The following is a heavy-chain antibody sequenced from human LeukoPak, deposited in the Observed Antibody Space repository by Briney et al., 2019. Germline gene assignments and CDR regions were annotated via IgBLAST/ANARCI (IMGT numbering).Heavy chain of an antibody. CDR1: GGSISSGGYY. J-gene: IGHJ3*02. CDR2: IYHSGGT. CDR3: ARAITVVTPGGAFDI. V-gene: IGHV4-30-2*01. Sequence: SETLSLTCTVSGGSISSGGYYWSWIRQPPGKGLEWIGYIYHSGGTYYNPSLKSRVTISVDRSKNQFSLKLSSVTAADTAVYYCARAITVVTPGGAFDIWGQGTMVTVSS. D-gene: IGHD4-23*01.